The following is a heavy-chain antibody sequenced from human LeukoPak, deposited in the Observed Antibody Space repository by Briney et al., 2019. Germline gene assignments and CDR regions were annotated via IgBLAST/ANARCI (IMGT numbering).Heavy chain of an antibody. CDR3: ARVWNYDYYYYYMDV. J-gene: IGHJ6*03. CDR2: IYYSGST. CDR1: SGSISSHY. Sequence: SETLSLTCSVSSGSISSHYWSWIRQPPGKGLEWLGYIYYSGSTNYNPSLKSRVTMSVDTSTNQFSLKLSSVTAADSAVYYCARVWNYDYYYYYMDVWGKGPRSSSP. D-gene: IGHD1-7*01. V-gene: IGHV4-59*11.